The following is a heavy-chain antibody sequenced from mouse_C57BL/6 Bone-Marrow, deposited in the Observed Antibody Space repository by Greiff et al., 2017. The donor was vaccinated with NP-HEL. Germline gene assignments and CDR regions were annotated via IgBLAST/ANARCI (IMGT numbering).Heavy chain of an antibody. V-gene: IGHV1-54*01. CDR3: ARGTTVVEPLDY. J-gene: IGHJ2*01. Sequence: QVQLKQSGAELVRPGTSVKVSCKASGYAFTNYLIEWVKQRPGQGLEWIGVINPGSGGTNYNEKFKGKATLTADKSSSTAYMQLSSLTSEDSAVYFCARGTTVVEPLDYWGQGTTLTVSS. CDR1: GYAFTNYL. D-gene: IGHD1-1*01. CDR2: INPGSGGT.